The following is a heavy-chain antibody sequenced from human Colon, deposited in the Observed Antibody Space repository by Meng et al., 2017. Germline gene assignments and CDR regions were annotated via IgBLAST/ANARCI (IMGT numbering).Heavy chain of an antibody. CDR1: GGSISSGDYY. D-gene: IGHD4-17*01. J-gene: IGHJ5*02. CDR3: ARDRKHYGERGWFDP. V-gene: IGHV4-30-4*01. CDR2: IYYSGST. Sequence: QVQLQESGPGLVQPSQTLSLTWTVSGGSISSGDYYWSWIRQPPGKGLEWIGYIYYSGSTYSNASLKSRVTISIDRSKNQFSLKLSSVTAADTAVYYCARDRKHYGERGWFDPWGQGTLVTVSS.